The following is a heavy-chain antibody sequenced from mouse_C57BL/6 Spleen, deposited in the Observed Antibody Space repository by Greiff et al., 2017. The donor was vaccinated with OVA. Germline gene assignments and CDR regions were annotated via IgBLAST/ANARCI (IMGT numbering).Heavy chain of an antibody. Sequence: VQLKQSGPELVKPGASVKMSCKASGYTFTDYNMHWVKQSHGKSLEWIGYINPNNGGTSYNQKFKGKATLTVNKSSSTAYMELRSLTSEDSAVYYCARERYDYGVGFAYWGQGTLVTVSA. CDR1: GYTFTDYN. CDR2: INPNNGGT. J-gene: IGHJ3*01. CDR3: ARERYDYGVGFAY. D-gene: IGHD2-4*01. V-gene: IGHV1-22*01.